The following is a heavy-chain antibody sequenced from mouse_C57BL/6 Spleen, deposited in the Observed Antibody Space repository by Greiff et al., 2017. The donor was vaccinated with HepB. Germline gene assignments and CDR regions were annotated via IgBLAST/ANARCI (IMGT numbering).Heavy chain of an antibody. Sequence: VHLVESGPGLVQPSQSLSITCTVSGFSLTSYGVHWVRQSPGKGLEWLGVIWSGGSTDYNAAFISRLSISKDNSKSQVFFKMNSLQADDTAIYYCARKARYYGIYWYFDVWGTGTTVTVSS. J-gene: IGHJ1*03. CDR1: GFSLTSYG. CDR3: ARKARYYGIYWYFDV. V-gene: IGHV2-2*01. D-gene: IGHD1-1*01. CDR2: IWSGGST.